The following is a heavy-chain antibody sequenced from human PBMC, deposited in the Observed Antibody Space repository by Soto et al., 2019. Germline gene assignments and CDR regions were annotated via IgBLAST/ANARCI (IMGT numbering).Heavy chain of an antibody. V-gene: IGHV3-7*03. CDR2: IKQDGSEK. J-gene: IGHJ5*02. CDR3: ARTGITGTILVNWFDP. Sequence: LRLSCVASGFASSSYWMSWVRQAPGKGLEWVANIKQDGSEKNYVDSVKARFTISRDNAKNSLYLQMNSLRAEDTAIYYCARTGITGTILVNWFDPWGQGTLVTVSS. CDR1: GFASSSYW. D-gene: IGHD1-7*01.